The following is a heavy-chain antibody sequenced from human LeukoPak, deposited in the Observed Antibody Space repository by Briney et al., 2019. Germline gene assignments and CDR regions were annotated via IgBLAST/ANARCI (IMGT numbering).Heavy chain of an antibody. CDR3: ARHAAGRITMVRGVIITYFDY. J-gene: IGHJ4*02. V-gene: IGHV4-34*01. CDR2: INHSGST. Sequence: SSETLSLTCAVYGGSFSGYYWSWIRQPPGKGLEWIGEINHSGSTNYNPSLKSRVTISVDTSKNQFSLKLSSVTAADTAVYYCARHAAGRITMVRGVIITYFDYWGQGTLVTVSS. CDR1: GGSFSGYY. D-gene: IGHD3-10*01.